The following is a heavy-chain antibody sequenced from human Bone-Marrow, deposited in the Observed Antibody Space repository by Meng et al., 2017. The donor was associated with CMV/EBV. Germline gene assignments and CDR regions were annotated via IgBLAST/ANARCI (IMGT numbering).Heavy chain of an antibody. CDR3: ARGTFWVTIVGVVIKNSMDV. V-gene: IGHV1-8*03. J-gene: IGHJ6*02. D-gene: IGHD3-3*01. Sequence: ASVKVSCKASGYTFTSYDINWVRQATGQGLEWMGWMNPNSGNTGYAQKFQGRVTITRNTSISTDYMELSSLRSEDTAVYYCARGTFWVTIVGVVIKNSMDVWGQGTTVTVSS. CDR2: MNPNSGNT. CDR1: GYTFTSYD.